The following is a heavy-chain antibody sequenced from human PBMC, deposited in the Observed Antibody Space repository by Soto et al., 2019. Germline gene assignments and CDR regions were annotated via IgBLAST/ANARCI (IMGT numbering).Heavy chain of an antibody. V-gene: IGHV3-23*01. J-gene: IGHJ4*02. CDR1: GFTFSSYA. Sequence: GGSLRLSCAASGFTFSSYAMSWVRQAPGKGLDWVSTISGSGGSTYNADSVKGRFTISRDNSKNTLYLQMNSLRAEDTAVYYCVTGGDYGELKCDYWGQGTLVTVSS. CDR2: ISGSGGST. CDR3: VTGGDYGELKCDY. D-gene: IGHD4-17*01.